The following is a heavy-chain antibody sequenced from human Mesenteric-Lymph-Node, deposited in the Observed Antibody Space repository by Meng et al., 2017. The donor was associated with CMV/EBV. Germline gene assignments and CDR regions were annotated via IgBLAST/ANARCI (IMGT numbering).Heavy chain of an antibody. V-gene: IGHV3-48*04. CDR1: GFRFSAYS. CDR3: AAEDGYNLDY. J-gene: IGHJ4*02. Sequence: GGSLRLSCAASGFRFSAYSMNWVRQAPGKGLEWVSYLSSSSSTIYYADSVKGRFTISRDNAKNSLYLQMNSLRAEDTAVYYCAAEDGYNLDYWGQGTLVTVSS. CDR2: LSSSSSTI. D-gene: IGHD5-24*01.